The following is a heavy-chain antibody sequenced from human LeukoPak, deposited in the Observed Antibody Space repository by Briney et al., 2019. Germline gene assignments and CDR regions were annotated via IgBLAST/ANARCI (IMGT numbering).Heavy chain of an antibody. CDR1: GYTFTGYY. D-gene: IGHD1-26*01. V-gene: IGHV1-2*02. J-gene: IGHJ4*02. CDR2: INPNSGGT. Sequence: DSVKVSCKASGYTFTGYYMHWVRQAPGQGLEWMGWINPNSGGTNYAQKFQGRVTMTRDTSISTAYMELSRLRSDDTAVYYCARGGRRGATKASIDYWGQGTLVTVSS. CDR3: ARGGRRGATKASIDY.